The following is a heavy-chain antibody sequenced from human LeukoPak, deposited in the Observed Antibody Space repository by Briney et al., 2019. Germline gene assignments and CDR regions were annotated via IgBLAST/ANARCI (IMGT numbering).Heavy chain of an antibody. D-gene: IGHD3-22*01. V-gene: IGHV4-59*01. CDR2: IYYSGST. CDR1: GGSISSYY. CDR3: ARSPLGYDSRL. Sequence: SETLSLTCTVSGGSISSYYWSWIRQPPGKGLEWIGYIYYSGSTNYDPSLKSRVTISVDTSKNQFSLELSSVTAADTAVYYCARSPLGYDSRLWGQGTLVTVSS. J-gene: IGHJ4*02.